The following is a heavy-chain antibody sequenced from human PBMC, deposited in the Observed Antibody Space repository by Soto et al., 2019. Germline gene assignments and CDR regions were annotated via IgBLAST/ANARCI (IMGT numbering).Heavy chain of an antibody. Sequence: ASVKVSCKASGYTFTNYGLSWVRQAPGQGLEWMGWISAYNGDTNYAQKFQGRVTMTTDTPTSTAYMELRSLRSDDTAVYYCVREEEVLRGVLSLAYWGQGTLVTVS. CDR1: GYTFTNYG. CDR2: ISAYNGDT. J-gene: IGHJ4*02. D-gene: IGHD3-10*01. CDR3: VREEEVLRGVLSLAY. V-gene: IGHV1-18*01.